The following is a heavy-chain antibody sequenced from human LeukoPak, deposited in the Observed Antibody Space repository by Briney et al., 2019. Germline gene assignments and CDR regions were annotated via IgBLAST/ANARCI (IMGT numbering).Heavy chain of an antibody. CDR2: IIPIFGTA. CDR3: ARKYYYDSSGYGPYGMDV. J-gene: IGHJ6*02. V-gene: IGHV1-69*01. CDR1: GGTLSSYA. Sequence: GSSVKVSCKASGGTLSSYAISWVRQAPGQGLEWMGGIIPIFGTANYAQKFQGRVTITADESTSTAYMELSSLRSEDTAVYYCARKYYYDSSGYGPYGMDVWGQGTTVTVSS. D-gene: IGHD3-22*01.